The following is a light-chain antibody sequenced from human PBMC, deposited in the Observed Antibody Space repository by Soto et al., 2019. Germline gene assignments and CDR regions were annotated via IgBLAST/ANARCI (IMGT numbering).Light chain of an antibody. J-gene: IGKJ1*01. Sequence: EIVMTQSPATLSVSPGERATLSCRASQSVSSNVAWYQQKPGQAPRLLIYGASTRATGIPARFSGSGSGTEYTLTISSLKSEDFAVYYCQQYNNRGKFGQGTKVEIK. CDR1: QSVSSN. CDR3: QQYNNRGK. CDR2: GAS. V-gene: IGKV3-15*01.